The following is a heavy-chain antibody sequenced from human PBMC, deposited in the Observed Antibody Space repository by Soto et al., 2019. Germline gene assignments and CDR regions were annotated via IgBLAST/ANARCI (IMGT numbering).Heavy chain of an antibody. CDR3: AKANDYSNIRDLVGVY. D-gene: IGHD4-4*01. CDR1: GFTFSSYA. V-gene: IGHV3-23*01. Sequence: GGSLRLSCAASGFTFSSYAMSWVRQAPGKGLEWVSAISGSGGSTYYADSVKGRFTISRDNSKNTLYLQMNSLRAEDTAVYYCAKANDYSNIRDLVGVYWGQGTLVTVSS. CDR2: ISGSGGST. J-gene: IGHJ4*02.